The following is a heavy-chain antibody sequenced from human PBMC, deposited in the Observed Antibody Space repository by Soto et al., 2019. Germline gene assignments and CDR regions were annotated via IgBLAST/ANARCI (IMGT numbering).Heavy chain of an antibody. CDR3: SXVVVVVNTAV. CDR2: ISDDGTTT. J-gene: IGHJ4*02. CDR1: VLTFSMYC. Sequence: TGRSVRLSCVVYVLTFSMYCLHYGRHVPCPSPFCVSRISDDGTTTNYADSLRVLFTISRDNSRNTLYLQMNSLRAEYTAVYFFSXVVVVVNTAVCXXGTXVPVS. D-gene: IGHD3-22*01. V-gene: IGHV3-74*01.